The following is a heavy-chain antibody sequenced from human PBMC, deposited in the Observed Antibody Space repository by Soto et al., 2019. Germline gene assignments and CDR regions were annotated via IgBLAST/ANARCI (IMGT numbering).Heavy chain of an antibody. Sequence: GGSLRLSCAASGFTFSSYGMHWVRQAPGKGLEWVAVISYDGSNKYYADSVKGRFTISRDNSKNTLYLQMNSLRAEDTAVYYCAKDLEDEYSSQEPPAYYFDYWGQGTLVTVSS. J-gene: IGHJ4*02. CDR1: GFTFSSYG. V-gene: IGHV3-30*18. CDR2: ISYDGSNK. D-gene: IGHD6-13*01. CDR3: AKDLEDEYSSQEPPAYYFDY.